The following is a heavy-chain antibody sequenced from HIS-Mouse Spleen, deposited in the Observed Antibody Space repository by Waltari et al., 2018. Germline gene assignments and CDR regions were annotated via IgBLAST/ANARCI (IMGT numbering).Heavy chain of an antibody. CDR1: GFSLSTSGMC. D-gene: IGHD6-19*01. CDR3: ARIAEGYTSGWYAFDY. V-gene: IGHV2-70*15. CDR2: IDWDDDK. J-gene: IGHJ4*02. Sequence: QVTLRESDPALVKPTQTLTLTCTFSGFSLSTSGMCVSWVRQPPGKALGWLARIDWDDDKYYSTSLKTRLTISRDTSKNQVVLTMTNMDPLDTATYYCARIAEGYTSGWYAFDYWGQGTLVTVSS.